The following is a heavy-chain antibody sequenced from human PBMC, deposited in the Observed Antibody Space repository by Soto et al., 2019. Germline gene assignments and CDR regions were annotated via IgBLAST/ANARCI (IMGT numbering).Heavy chain of an antibody. V-gene: IGHV4-39*01. D-gene: IGHD5-18*01. CDR2: IYYSGST. CDR1: GGSLSSSSYY. J-gene: IGHJ4*02. CDR3: ARHVFLSYGIPCYYFDY. Sequence: SETLSLTCTVSGGSLSSSSYYWGWIRQPPGKGLEWIGSIYYSGSTYYNPSLKSRVTISVDTSKNQFSLKLSSVTAADTAVYYCARHVFLSYGIPCYYFDYWGQGTLVTVSS.